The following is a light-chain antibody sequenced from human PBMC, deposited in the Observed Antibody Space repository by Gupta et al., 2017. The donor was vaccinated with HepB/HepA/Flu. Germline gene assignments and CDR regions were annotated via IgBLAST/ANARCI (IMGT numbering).Light chain of an antibody. J-gene: IGLJ3*02. Sequence: QSVLTQPPSASGTPGQRGTISCSGSSSNIGSNTVNWYQQLPGTAPKLLIYSNNQRPSGVPDRFSGSKSGTSASLAISRLQSEDEADYYCAAWDDSLNGPVFGGGTKLTVL. CDR1: SSNIGSNT. CDR3: AAWDDSLNGPV. CDR2: SNN. V-gene: IGLV1-44*01.